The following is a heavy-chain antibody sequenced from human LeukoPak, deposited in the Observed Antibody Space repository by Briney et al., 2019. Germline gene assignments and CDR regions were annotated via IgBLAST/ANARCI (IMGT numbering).Heavy chain of an antibody. Sequence: ASVKVSCKASGYTFTSCGISWVRHSPGQGLEWMGWINTYNGNTNYAQNLQGRVTMTTNTSTSTAYKELKSLRSDDTAMYYCARDSSITTRAPGYWGQGTLVTVSS. V-gene: IGHV1-18*01. CDR1: GYTFTSCG. D-gene: IGHD6-6*01. CDR3: ARDSSITTRAPGY. CDR2: INTYNGNT. J-gene: IGHJ4*02.